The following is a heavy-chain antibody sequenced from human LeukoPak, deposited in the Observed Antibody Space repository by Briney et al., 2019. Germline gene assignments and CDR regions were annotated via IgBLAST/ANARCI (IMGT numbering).Heavy chain of an antibody. V-gene: IGHV1-2*02. CDR3: ARTVRRNYDCSAGTCQFRFYYFDS. CDR2: IDPNSGGT. Sequence: GASVKVSCKASGYTFTGYLMHWVRQAPGQGLEWMGWIDPNSGGTNYAQKFQGRVTITRNTSITTAYMELSSLRSEDTAVYYCARTVRRNYDCSAGTCQFRFYYFDSWGQGTLVTVSS. J-gene: IGHJ4*02. D-gene: IGHD3-22*01. CDR1: GYTFTGYL.